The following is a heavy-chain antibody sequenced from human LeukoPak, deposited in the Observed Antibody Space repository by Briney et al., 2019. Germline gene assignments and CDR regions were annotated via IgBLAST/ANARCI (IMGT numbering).Heavy chain of an antibody. CDR3: ARASGRYSDAFDI. D-gene: IGHD1-26*01. J-gene: IGHJ3*02. CDR1: GYTFTGYY. CDR2: INPNSGGT. V-gene: IGHV1-2*02. Sequence: ASVKVSCKASGYTFTGYYMHWVRQAPGQGLEWMGWINPNSGGTNYAQNFQGRVTMTRDTSISTAYMELSKLRSDDTALYYCARASGRYSDAFDIWGQGTMVTVSP.